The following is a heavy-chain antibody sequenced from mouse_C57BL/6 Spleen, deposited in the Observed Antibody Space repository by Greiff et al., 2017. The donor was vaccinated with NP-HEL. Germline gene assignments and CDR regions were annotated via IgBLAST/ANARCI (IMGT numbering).Heavy chain of an antibody. J-gene: IGHJ2*01. V-gene: IGHV5-17*01. D-gene: IGHD2-3*01. CDR3: ARGGGYDPYYFDY. CDR1: GFTFSDYG. Sequence: EVQVVESGGGLVKPGGSLKLSCAASGFTFSDYGMHWVRQAPEKGLEWVAYISSGSSTIYYADTVKGRFTISRDNAKNTLFLQMTSLRSEDTAMYYCARGGGYDPYYFDYWGQGTTLTVSS. CDR2: ISSGSSTI.